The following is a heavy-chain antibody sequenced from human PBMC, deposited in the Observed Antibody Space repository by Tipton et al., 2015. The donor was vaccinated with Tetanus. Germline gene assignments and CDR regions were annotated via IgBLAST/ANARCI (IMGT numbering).Heavy chain of an antibody. CDR1: GGSLSSSDYY. D-gene: IGHD3-10*01. J-gene: IGHJ4*02. Sequence: TLSLTCIVSGGSLSSSDYYGAWVRQSPLKGLEWIGFIYHNGGTYYNPSLKSRATISVDRSKNQFSLKRSSVTAADTAVYFCARGGTMVHGVILQDHFYYWGQGTLVTVSS. CDR3: ARGGTMVHGVILQDHFYY. CDR2: IYHNGGT. V-gene: IGHV4-30-2*06.